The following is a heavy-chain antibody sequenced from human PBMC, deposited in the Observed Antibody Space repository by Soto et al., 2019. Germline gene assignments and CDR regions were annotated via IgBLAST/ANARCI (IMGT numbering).Heavy chain of an antibody. CDR3: ARLLWSGELALDY. Sequence: SVKVSCKASGGTFSSYAISWVRQAPGQGLEWMGGIIPIFGTANYAQKFQGRVTITGDTSASTAYMELSSLRSEDTAVYYCARLLWSGELALDYWGQGTLVTVSS. D-gene: IGHD3-10*01. V-gene: IGHV1-69*06. CDR1: GGTFSSYA. CDR2: IIPIFGTA. J-gene: IGHJ4*02.